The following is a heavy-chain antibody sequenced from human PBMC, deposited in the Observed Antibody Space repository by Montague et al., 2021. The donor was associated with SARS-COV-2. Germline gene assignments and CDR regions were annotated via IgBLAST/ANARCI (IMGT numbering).Heavy chain of an antibody. D-gene: IGHD6-19*01. CDR2: VSSSGST. J-gene: IGHJ6*01. CDR1: GDAISDNTYK. Sequence: SETLSLTCTVSGDAISDNTYKWGWIRQPPGKGLELIASVSSSGSTHYNPSLQSRVTLSVDTSKNEISLKVTSVTVADTSVYYCARLALRGWLSYYWYGLDVWGPGTMVTVSS. CDR3: ARLALRGWLSYYWYGLDV. V-gene: IGHV4-39*01.